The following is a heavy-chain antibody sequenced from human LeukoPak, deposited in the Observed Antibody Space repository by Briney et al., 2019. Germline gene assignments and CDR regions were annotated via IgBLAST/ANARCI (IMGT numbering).Heavy chain of an antibody. Sequence: GASVKVSCKASGGTFSSYAISWVRPAPGQGLAWMGGIIPIFGTANYAQKFQGRVTITADESTSTAYMELSSLRSEDTAVYYCARVGGDYVPDYWGQGTLVTVSS. V-gene: IGHV1-69*13. CDR3: ARVGGDYVPDY. CDR1: GGTFSSYA. CDR2: IIPIFGTA. J-gene: IGHJ4*02. D-gene: IGHD4-17*01.